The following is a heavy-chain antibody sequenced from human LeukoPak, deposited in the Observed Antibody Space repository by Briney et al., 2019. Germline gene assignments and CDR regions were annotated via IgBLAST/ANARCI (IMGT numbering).Heavy chain of an antibody. Sequence: ASVTVSCKASGYTFTSYGISWVRQAPGQGLEWMGWISAYNGNTNYAQKFQGRVTMTRDTSITTAYMELSRLRSDDTAVYYCARDERYDSSGYPFDYWGQGTLVTVSS. CDR1: GYTFTSYG. J-gene: IGHJ4*02. D-gene: IGHD3-22*01. V-gene: IGHV1-18*01. CDR2: ISAYNGNT. CDR3: ARDERYDSSGYPFDY.